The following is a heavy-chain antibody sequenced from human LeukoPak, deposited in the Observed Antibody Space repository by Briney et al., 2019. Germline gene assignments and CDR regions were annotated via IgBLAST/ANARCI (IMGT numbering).Heavy chain of an antibody. Sequence: SETLSLTCTVSGGSISSYYWSWIRQPPGGGLEWIGYIYYSGSTNYNPSLKSRVTISVDTSKNQFSLKLSSVTAADTAVYYCARGLVAGALGYWGQGTLVTVSS. CDR2: IYYSGST. J-gene: IGHJ4*02. V-gene: IGHV4-59*08. CDR1: GGSISSYY. CDR3: ARGLVAGALGY. D-gene: IGHD2-8*02.